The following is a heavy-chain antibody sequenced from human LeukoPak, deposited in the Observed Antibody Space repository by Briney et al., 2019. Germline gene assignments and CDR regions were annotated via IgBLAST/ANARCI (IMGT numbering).Heavy chain of an antibody. J-gene: IGHJ4*02. D-gene: IGHD2-2*01. CDR2: ISYDGSNK. CDR1: GFTFSSYG. Sequence: PGRSLRLPCAASGFTFSSYGMHWVRQAPGKGLEWVAVISYDGSNKYYADSVKGRFTISRDNSKNTLYLQMNSLRAEDTAVYYCAKDLGVVVPAALYWGQGTLVTVSS. CDR3: AKDLGVVVPAALY. V-gene: IGHV3-30*18.